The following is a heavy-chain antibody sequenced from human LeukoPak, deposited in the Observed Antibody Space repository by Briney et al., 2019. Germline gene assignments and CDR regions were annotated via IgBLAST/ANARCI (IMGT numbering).Heavy chain of an antibody. J-gene: IGHJ4*02. D-gene: IGHD3-10*01. V-gene: IGHV3-66*02. CDR2: IYSGGST. Sequence: GGSLRLSCAASGFTVSSNYMSWVRQAPGKGLEWVSVIYSGGSTYYPDSVKGRFTISRDNSKNTLYLQMNSLRAEDTAVYYCASSGAQSSPDEKSFDYWGQGTLVTVSS. CDR1: GFTVSSNY. CDR3: ASSGAQSSPDEKSFDY.